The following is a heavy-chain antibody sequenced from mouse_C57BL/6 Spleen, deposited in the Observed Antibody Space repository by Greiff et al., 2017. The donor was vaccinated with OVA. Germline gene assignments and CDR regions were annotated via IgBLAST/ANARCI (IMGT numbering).Heavy chain of an antibody. V-gene: IGHV1-50*01. CDR3: ARFDYDVTY. Sequence: QVQLQQPGAELVKPGASVKLSCKASGYTFTSYWMQWVKQRPGQGLEWIGEIDPSDSYTNYNQKFKGKATLTVDTSSSTAYMQLSSLTSEDSAVYYCARFDYDVTYGGQGTLVTVSA. D-gene: IGHD2-4*01. CDR2: IDPSDSYT. CDR1: GYTFTSYW. J-gene: IGHJ3*01.